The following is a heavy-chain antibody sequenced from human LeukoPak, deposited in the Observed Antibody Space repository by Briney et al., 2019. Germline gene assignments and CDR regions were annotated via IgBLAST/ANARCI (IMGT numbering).Heavy chain of an antibody. V-gene: IGHV3-9*01. CDR2: ISWNSGSI. J-gene: IGHJ4*02. CDR3: AKDTWRTMVRGVIDY. Sequence: GGSLRLSCAASGFTFDDYAMHWVRQAPGKGLEWVSGISWNSGSIGYADSVKGRFTISRDNAKNSLYLQMNSLRAEDTALYYCAKDTWRTMVRGVIDYWGQGTLVTVSS. CDR1: GFTFDDYA. D-gene: IGHD3-10*01.